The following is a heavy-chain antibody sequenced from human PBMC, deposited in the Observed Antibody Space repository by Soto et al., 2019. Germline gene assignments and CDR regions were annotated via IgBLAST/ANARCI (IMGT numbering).Heavy chain of an antibody. J-gene: IGHJ4*02. CDR3: ARTPMY. CDR1: GGSIISGGYS. V-gene: IGHV4-30-2*01. CDR2: IYHSGST. Sequence: PSETLSLTCAVSGGSIISGGYSWSWIRQPPGKGLEWIGYIYHSGSTYYNPSLKSRVTISVDRSKNQFSLKLSSVTAADTAVYYCARTPMYWGQGTLVTVSS.